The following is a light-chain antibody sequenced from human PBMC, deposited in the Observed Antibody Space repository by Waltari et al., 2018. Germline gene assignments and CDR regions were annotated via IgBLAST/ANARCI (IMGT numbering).Light chain of an antibody. CDR3: SSYTSSSTLGV. Sequence: QSALTQPASVSGSPGPSITISCTGTSIDVGGSNYVSWYQQHPGKAPKLMIYEVSNRPSGVSNRFSGSKSGNTASLTISGLQAEDEADYYCSSYTSSSTLGVFGGGTKLTVL. J-gene: IGLJ2*01. V-gene: IGLV2-14*01. CDR2: EVS. CDR1: SIDVGGSNY.